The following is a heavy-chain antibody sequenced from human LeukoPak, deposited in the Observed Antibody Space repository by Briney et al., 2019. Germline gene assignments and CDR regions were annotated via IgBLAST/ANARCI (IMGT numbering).Heavy chain of an antibody. CDR3: ARGHGWFDP. CDR2: IEQYGSEK. CDR1: GFSFSDPW. J-gene: IGHJ5*02. V-gene: IGHV3-7*05. Sequence: GGSLRLSCAASGFSFSDPWMTWVRQAPGKGLEWVANIEQYGSEKNYVDSVKGRFTISRDNAKNSLYLQMNILRAEDTAVYYCARGHGWFDPWGQGTLVTVSS.